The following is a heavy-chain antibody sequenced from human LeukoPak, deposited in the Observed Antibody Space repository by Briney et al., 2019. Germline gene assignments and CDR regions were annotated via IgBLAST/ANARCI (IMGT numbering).Heavy chain of an antibody. CDR2: ISWNSGSI. J-gene: IGHJ4*02. CDR3: ARVKLPPVAGTFDY. V-gene: IGHV3-9*01. D-gene: IGHD6-19*01. Sequence: GRSLRLSCAASGFTFDDYAMHWVRQAPGRGLEWVSGISWNSGSIGYADSVKGRFTISRDNAKNSLYLQMNSLRAEDTAVYYCARVKLPPVAGTFDYWGQGTLVTVSS. CDR1: GFTFDDYA.